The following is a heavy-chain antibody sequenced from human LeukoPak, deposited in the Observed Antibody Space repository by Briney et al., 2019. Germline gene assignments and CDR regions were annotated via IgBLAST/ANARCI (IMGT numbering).Heavy chain of an antibody. CDR2: INWNGGST. CDR3: ARYGSGSYYEDY. CDR1: GFTFDDYG. Sequence: GGSPRLSCAASGFTFDDYGMSWVRQAPGKGLEWVSGINWNGGSTGYADSVKGRFTISRDNAKNSLYLQMNSLRAEDTALYHCARYGSGSYYEDYWGQGTLVTVSS. D-gene: IGHD3-10*01. J-gene: IGHJ4*02. V-gene: IGHV3-20*01.